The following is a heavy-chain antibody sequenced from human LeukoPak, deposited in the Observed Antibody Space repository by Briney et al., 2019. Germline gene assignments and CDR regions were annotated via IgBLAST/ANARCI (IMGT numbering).Heavy chain of an antibody. CDR1: GGSFSGYY. CDR2: IYYSGST. V-gene: IGHV4-34*01. CDR3: ARQVSGWWYYYYGMDV. Sequence: SETLSLTCAVYGGSFSGYYWSWIRQPPGKGLEWIGSIYYSGSTYYNPSLKSRVTISVDTSKNQFSLKLSSVTAADTAVYYCARQVSGWWYYYYGMDVWGQGTTVTVSS. D-gene: IGHD6-19*01. J-gene: IGHJ6*02.